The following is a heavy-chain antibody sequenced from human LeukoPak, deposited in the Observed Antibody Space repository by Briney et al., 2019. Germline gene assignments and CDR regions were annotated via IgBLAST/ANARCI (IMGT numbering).Heavy chain of an antibody. CDR1: GGTFTSYG. V-gene: IGHV1-18*01. J-gene: IGHJ4*02. Sequence: ASVKVSCKASGGTFTSYGISWVRQAPGQGLEWMGWISAYNGNTSYAQKLQGRVTMTTDTSTSTAYMELRSLRSDDTAVYYCARTGSGYSYGYLLYWGQGTLVTVSS. D-gene: IGHD5-18*01. CDR2: ISAYNGNT. CDR3: ARTGSGYSYGYLLY.